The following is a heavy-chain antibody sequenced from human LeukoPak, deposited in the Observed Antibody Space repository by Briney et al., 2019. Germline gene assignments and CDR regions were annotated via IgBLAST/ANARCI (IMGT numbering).Heavy chain of an antibody. D-gene: IGHD1-1*01. V-gene: IGHV1-18*01. CDR1: GYTFTSYG. Sequence: ASVKVSCKASGYTFTSYGIVWVRQAPGQGLEWMGWISAYNGNTNYAQKLQGSVTMTTDTSTSTAYMELRRLRSDDTAVYYCAREKQLERRLGPRVLDYWGQGTLVTVSS. J-gene: IGHJ4*02. CDR2: ISAYNGNT. CDR3: AREKQLERRLGPRVLDY.